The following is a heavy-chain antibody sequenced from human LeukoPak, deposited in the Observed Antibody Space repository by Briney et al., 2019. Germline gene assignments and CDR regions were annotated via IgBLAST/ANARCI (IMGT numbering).Heavy chain of an antibody. D-gene: IGHD3-22*01. V-gene: IGHV3-48*03. CDR2: ISSSASTI. J-gene: IGHJ4*02. CDR3: ARAPTYDSSSDY. CDR1: GFTFSGYE. Sequence: GGSLRLSCAASGFTFSGYEMNWVRQAPGEGLEWVSYISSSASTIYYADSVKGRFTISRDNAKNSLYLQMDSLRAEDTAVYYCARAPTYDSSSDYWGQGTLVTVSS.